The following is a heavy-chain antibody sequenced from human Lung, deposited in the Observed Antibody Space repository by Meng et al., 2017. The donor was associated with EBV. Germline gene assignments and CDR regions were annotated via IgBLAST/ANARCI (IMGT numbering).Heavy chain of an antibody. D-gene: IGHD2-15*01. CDR3: ASGTPGRSYCDY. Sequence: VPLLHAGPEMKKTGASVGVSCKASGYTFGSYGICWVRQAPGQGLEWMGWFVNYVDTYPAPKFQGRVTMTTDTHTNTAFMELRSLTSDDTAVYYCASGTPGRSYCDYWGQGTLVTVSS. CDR2: FVNYVDT. J-gene: IGHJ4*02. V-gene: IGHV1-18*01. CDR1: GYTFGSYG.